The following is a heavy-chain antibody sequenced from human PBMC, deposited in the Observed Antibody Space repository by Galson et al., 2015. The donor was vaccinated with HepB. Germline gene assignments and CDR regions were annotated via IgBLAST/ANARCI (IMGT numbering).Heavy chain of an antibody. J-gene: IGHJ4*02. CDR1: GFTFSSYA. Sequence: SLRPSCAASGFTFSSYAMHWVRQAPGKGLEYVSAISSNGGSTYYADSVKGRFTISRDNSKNTLYLQMSSLRAEDTAVYYCVKDRTKNDFWSGPFDYWGQGTLVTVSS. CDR3: VKDRTKNDFWSGPFDY. V-gene: IGHV3-64D*06. D-gene: IGHD3-3*01. CDR2: ISSNGGST.